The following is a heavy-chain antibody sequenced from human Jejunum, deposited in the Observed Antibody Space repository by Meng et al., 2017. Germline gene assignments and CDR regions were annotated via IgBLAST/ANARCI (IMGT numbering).Heavy chain of an antibody. J-gene: IGHJ4*02. D-gene: IGHD2-2*01. CDR2: NYHTSSS. CDR3: AGSSRLCVRIDY. Sequence: VQPQEAGLELAKPSSNLSLSCGGAHGAYNNISCWSWDPQPKGMERVWIIDNYHTSSSYNTSPSSSVTTITETSTNKLSFKNPSVVAAAKATYYCAGSSRLCVRIDYWGQGTLVTVSS. V-gene: IGHV4/OR15-8*02. CDR1: HGAYNNISC.